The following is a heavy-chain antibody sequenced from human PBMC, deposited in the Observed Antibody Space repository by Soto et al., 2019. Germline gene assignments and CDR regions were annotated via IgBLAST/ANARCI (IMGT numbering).Heavy chain of an antibody. CDR2: IYYSGIT. J-gene: IGHJ4*02. Sequence: QWQLQESGPGLVKPSETLSLTCTVSGVSISNSRYYWGWIRRPPGKGRERIGTIYYSGITHYNPSIKSRVTTLVDETNNQFSLKLTSVTAADTAVYYCAGHGSNGGQGTLVTVSS. V-gene: IGHV4-39*01. D-gene: IGHD1-1*01. CDR3: AGHGSN. CDR1: GVSISNSRYY.